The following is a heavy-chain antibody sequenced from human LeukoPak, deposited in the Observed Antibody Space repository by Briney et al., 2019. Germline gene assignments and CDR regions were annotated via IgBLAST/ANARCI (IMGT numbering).Heavy chain of an antibody. D-gene: IGHD3-22*01. Sequence: ASVKVSCKASGYTFTGYYMHWVRQAPGQGLEWMGWINPNSGGTNYAQKFQGRVTMTGDTSISTAYMELSRLRSDDTAVYYCARDSGDSSGSYYFDYWGQGTLVTVSS. CDR3: ARDSGDSSGSYYFDY. J-gene: IGHJ4*02. V-gene: IGHV1-2*02. CDR1: GYTFTGYY. CDR2: INPNSGGT.